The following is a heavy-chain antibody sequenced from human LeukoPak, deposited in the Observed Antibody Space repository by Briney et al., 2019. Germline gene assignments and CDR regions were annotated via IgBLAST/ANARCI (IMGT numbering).Heavy chain of an antibody. V-gene: IGHV1-2*02. CDR1: GYTFTGYY. Sequence: GASVKVSCKASGYTFTGYYMHWVRQAPGQGLEWMGWINPNSGGTNYAQKFQGRVTMTRDTSISTAYMELSRLRSDDTAVYYCARDHPDPHYYYYGMDVWGQGTTVTVSS. J-gene: IGHJ6*02. CDR3: ARDHPDPHYYYYGMDV. CDR2: INPNSGGT.